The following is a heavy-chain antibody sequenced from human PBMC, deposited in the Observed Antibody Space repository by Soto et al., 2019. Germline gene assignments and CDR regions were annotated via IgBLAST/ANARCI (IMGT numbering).Heavy chain of an antibody. J-gene: IGHJ4*02. CDR2: INEDGSEK. CDR3: ARDLFDY. CDR1: GVTFCNYW. V-gene: IGHV3-7*01. Sequence: GGSLRLSCAASGVTFCNYWMNWVRQAPGKGLEWVANINEDGSEKYYVDSAKGRFTISRDNAKNSLYLQMSSLRAEDTAVYYCARDLFDYWGQGTLVTVSS.